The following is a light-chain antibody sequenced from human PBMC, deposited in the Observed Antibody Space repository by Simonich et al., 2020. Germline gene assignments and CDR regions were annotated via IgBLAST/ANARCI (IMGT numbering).Light chain of an antibody. CDR2: WAS. Sequence: DIVMTQSPDSLAVSLGERATINCKSSQSVLYSSNNKNYLAWYQQKPGQLPKLLIYWASTRESGVPDRFSGSGSGTDFTLTISSLQAEDGAVYYCQQYYSTPPTFGQGTKVEIK. V-gene: IGKV4-1*01. J-gene: IGKJ1*01. CDR1: QSVLYSSNNKNY. CDR3: QQYYSTPPT.